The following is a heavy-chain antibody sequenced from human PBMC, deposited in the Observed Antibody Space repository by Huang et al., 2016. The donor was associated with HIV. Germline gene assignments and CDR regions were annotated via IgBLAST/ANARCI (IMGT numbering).Heavy chain of an antibody. CDR1: EYTFTGYY. V-gene: IGHV1-2*02. Sequence: QVQLVQSGAEVKKPGASVKVSCKASEYTFTGYYMHWVRRAPGKGLGWMGWINPNRGGTHYAQKFQGRVTMTRDTSSSTAYMELSRLRSDDTAVYYCARDSYYYDSSGYFGYWGQGTLVTVSS. CDR2: INPNRGGT. D-gene: IGHD3-22*01. CDR3: ARDSYYYDSSGYFGY. J-gene: IGHJ4*02.